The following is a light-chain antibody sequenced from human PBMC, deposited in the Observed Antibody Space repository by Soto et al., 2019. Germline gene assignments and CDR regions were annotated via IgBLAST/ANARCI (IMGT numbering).Light chain of an antibody. CDR3: LQYGSSLYT. Sequence: EIVLTQSPGTLSLSPGERATLSCRASQSVSSSYLAWYQQKPGQAPRLLIYGASSRATGIADRFSGSGSGTDFTLTISRLEPEDFAVYYWLQYGSSLYTFGQGTKLEIK. J-gene: IGKJ2*01. CDR1: QSVSSSY. V-gene: IGKV3-20*01. CDR2: GAS.